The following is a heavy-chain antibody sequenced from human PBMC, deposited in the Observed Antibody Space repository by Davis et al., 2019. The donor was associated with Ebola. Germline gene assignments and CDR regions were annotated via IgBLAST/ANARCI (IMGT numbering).Heavy chain of an antibody. J-gene: IGHJ4*02. CDR2: ISWNSGSI. CDR3: AKDRAYSSGWIDY. Sequence: GGSLRLSCAASGFSFSSYWMSWVRQAPGKGLEWVSGISWNSGSIGYADSVKGRFTISRDNAKNSLYLQMNSLRAEDTALYYCAKDRAYSSGWIDYWGQGTLVTVSS. D-gene: IGHD6-19*01. CDR1: GFSFSSYW. V-gene: IGHV3-9*01.